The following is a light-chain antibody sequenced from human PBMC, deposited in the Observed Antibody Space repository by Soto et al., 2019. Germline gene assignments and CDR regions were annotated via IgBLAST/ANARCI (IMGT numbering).Light chain of an antibody. Sequence: DLQMTQSPSSLSASVGDRVAITCRASQGVGNGLSWFQQKPGKAPKRLIYAASILQSGVPSRFSGSGSGTEFTLTISSLQPADFATYYCLQHDVNPLTFGQGTRVEIK. J-gene: IGKJ1*01. CDR3: LQHDVNPLT. CDR2: AAS. V-gene: IGKV1-17*01. CDR1: QGVGNG.